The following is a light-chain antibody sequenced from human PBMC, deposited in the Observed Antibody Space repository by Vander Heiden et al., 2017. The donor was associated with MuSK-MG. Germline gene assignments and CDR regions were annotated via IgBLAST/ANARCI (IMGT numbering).Light chain of an antibody. CDR1: SANTGSNT. CDR3: AAWDDSLNGGVV. CDR2: NNN. V-gene: IGLV1-44*01. Sequence: QSVLTPTHSASGTPGQRVPTSCSGSSANTGSNTGSWYTQLPGTAPNLLIYNNNQRPSGVPDRFSGSKSGTSAALAISGLQAEEEADYYCAAWDDSLNGGVVFGGGTKLTVL. J-gene: IGLJ2*01.